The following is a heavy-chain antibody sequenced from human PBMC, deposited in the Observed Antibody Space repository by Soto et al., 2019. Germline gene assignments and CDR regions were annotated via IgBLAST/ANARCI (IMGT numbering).Heavy chain of an antibody. D-gene: IGHD3-22*01. CDR3: LGYYDSSGYSNWFDP. Sequence: PGGSLRLSCAAPGFTFSSYAMSWVRQAPGKGLEWVSAISGSGGSTYYADSVKGRFTISRGNSKNTLYLQMNSLRAEDTAVYYCLGYYDSSGYSNWFDPWGQGTLVTVSS. V-gene: IGHV3-23*01. CDR2: ISGSGGST. J-gene: IGHJ5*02. CDR1: GFTFSSYA.